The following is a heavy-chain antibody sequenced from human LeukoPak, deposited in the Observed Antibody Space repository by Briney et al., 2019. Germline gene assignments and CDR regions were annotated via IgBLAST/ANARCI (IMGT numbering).Heavy chain of an antibody. CDR3: ARGHTVTTLPFDY. V-gene: IGHV3-7*01. CDR1: GFTFSSYW. J-gene: IGHJ4*02. CDR2: IKQDGSEK. D-gene: IGHD4-17*01. Sequence: GGSLRLSCAASGFTFSSYWMSWVRQAPGKGLEWVANIKQDGSEKYYVDSVKGRFTISRDNAKNSLYLQMNSLRAEDTAVYYCARGHTVTTLPFDYWGQGTLVTVSS.